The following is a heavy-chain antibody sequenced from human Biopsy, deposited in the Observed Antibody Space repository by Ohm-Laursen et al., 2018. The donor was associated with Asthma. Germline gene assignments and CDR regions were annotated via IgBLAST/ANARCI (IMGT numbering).Heavy chain of an antibody. J-gene: IGHJ4*02. D-gene: IGHD3-3*01. CDR3: ARDVMEWYLPAFDF. CDR2: ISYDGGNK. V-gene: IGHV3-30*03. Sequence: SLRLSCAASGFTFSGYALHWVRRAPGRGLEWVAVISYDGGNKYYGDSVKGRFTISRDDSKNTLYLQMNSLRPDDTAVYYCARDVMEWYLPAFDFWGQGTLVTVSS. CDR1: GFTFSGYA.